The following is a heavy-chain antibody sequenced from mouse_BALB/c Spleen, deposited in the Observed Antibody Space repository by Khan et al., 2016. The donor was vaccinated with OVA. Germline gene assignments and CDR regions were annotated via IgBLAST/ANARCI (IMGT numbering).Heavy chain of an antibody. CDR1: GFTFSTYA. V-gene: IGHV5-6*01. Sequence: EVELVESGGDLVKPGGSLRLSCAASGFTFSTYAMSWVRQFPDKRLECVATINSDGYYTYYPATLKGRFTISRNNAENTLYLQMSSLKSEDTAIYYCASHLTGSFAYWGHGTLVTVSA. D-gene: IGHD4-1*01. J-gene: IGHJ3*01. CDR2: INSDGYYT. CDR3: ASHLTGSFAY.